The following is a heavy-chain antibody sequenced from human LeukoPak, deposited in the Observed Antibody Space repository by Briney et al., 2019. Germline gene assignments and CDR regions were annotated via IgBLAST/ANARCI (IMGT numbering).Heavy chain of an antibody. CDR2: INSYNGNT. CDR3: AREGDSFDY. V-gene: IGHV1-18*01. Sequence: ASVKVSCKVSGYKFTSYGINWVRQAPGQGLEWMGWINSYNGNTNYAQKFQGRVTMTTDTSTSTAYMELRSLISDDTAVYYCAREGDSFDYWGQGTLVTVSS. J-gene: IGHJ4*02. CDR1: GYKFTSYG.